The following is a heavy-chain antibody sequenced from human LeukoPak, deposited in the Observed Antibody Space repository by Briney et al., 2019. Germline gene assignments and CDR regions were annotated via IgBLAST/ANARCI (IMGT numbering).Heavy chain of an antibody. V-gene: IGHV1-8*01. Sequence: GASVKVSCKASGYTFTSYDINWVRQATGQGLEWMGWMNPNSGNTGYAQKFQGRVTMTRDTSISTAYMELSRLRSDDTAVYYCARDSSGYYLGYWGQGTLVTVSS. CDR1: GYTFTSYD. D-gene: IGHD3-22*01. CDR2: MNPNSGNT. CDR3: ARDSSGYYLGY. J-gene: IGHJ4*02.